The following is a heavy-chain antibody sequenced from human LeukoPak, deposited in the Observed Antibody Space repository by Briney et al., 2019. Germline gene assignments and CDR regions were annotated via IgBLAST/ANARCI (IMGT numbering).Heavy chain of an antibody. V-gene: IGHV4-39*07. J-gene: IGHJ4*02. Sequence: SETLSLTCTVSGGSISSSSYYWGWIRQPPGKGPEWIGSIYYSGSTYYNPSLKSRVTISADTSKNQFSLKLRSVTAADTAVYYCARGPDTVTTATLDNWGQGTLVTVSS. CDR3: ARGPDTVTTATLDN. CDR1: GGSISSSSYY. CDR2: IYYSGST. D-gene: IGHD4-17*01.